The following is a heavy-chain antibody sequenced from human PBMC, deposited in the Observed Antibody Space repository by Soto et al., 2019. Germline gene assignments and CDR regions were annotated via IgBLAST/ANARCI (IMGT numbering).Heavy chain of an antibody. J-gene: IGHJ4*02. Sequence: SETLSLTCTVSGASITPYFWTWIRQPPGKGLELIGYIYFSGSTNYNPSLKSRVTISVDTSKNQFSLKVSSVTAADTAVYYCARHRDSYGSGDFDYWGQGTLVTVSS. D-gene: IGHD5-18*01. CDR2: IYFSGST. CDR1: GASITPYF. CDR3: ARHRDSYGSGDFDY. V-gene: IGHV4-59*08.